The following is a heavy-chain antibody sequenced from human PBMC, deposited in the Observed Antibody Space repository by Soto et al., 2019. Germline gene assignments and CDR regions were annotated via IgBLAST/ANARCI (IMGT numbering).Heavy chain of an antibody. Sequence: QVQLVESGGGVVQPGRSLRLSCAASGFTFSSYGMHWVRQAPGKGWEGGAVISYDGSNKYYADSVKGRFTISRDNSKNTLYLQMNSLRAEDTAVYYCAKDPAPYDFWSGYTIDYWGQGTLVTVSS. J-gene: IGHJ4*02. D-gene: IGHD3-3*01. CDR2: ISYDGSNK. CDR3: AKDPAPYDFWSGYTIDY. CDR1: GFTFSSYG. V-gene: IGHV3-30*18.